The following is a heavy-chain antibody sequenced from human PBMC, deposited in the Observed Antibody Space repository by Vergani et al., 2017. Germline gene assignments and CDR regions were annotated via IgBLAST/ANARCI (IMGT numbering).Heavy chain of an antibody. V-gene: IGHV3-30*02. CDR3: ARARRSTPNYFDY. Sequence: QVQLVESGGGVVQPGGSLRLSCAASGFTFSSYGMHWVRQAPGKGLEWVAFIRYDGSNKYYADSVKGRFTISRDNSKNTLYLQMNSLRAEDTAVYYCARARRSTPNYFDYWGQGTLVTVSS. D-gene: IGHD2-2*01. J-gene: IGHJ4*02. CDR1: GFTFSSYG. CDR2: IRYDGSNK.